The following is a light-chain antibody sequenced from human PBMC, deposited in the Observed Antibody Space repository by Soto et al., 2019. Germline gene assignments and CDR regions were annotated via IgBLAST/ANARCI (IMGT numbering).Light chain of an antibody. CDR2: EVS. J-gene: IGLJ3*02. CDR1: SSDVGSYNR. Sequence: QSALTQPPSVSGSPGQSVTISCTGTSSDVGSYNRVSWYQQPPGTAPKLMIYEVSNRPSGVPDRFSGSKSGNTASLTISGLQAEDEADYYCSLYTSSSKLVFGGGTKLTVL. V-gene: IGLV2-18*01. CDR3: SLYTSSSKLV.